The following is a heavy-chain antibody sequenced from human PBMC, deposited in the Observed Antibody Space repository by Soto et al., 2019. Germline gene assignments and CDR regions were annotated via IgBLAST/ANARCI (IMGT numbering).Heavy chain of an antibody. Sequence: QVQLVQSGSESMQPGASVKVSCKGSGYNFNSHSINWSRHAPEQGLEWMEWINLNAGNPTYEQGFTGRFVLSVDTSVSTVYLQILSLKADESVVYYCARDRASGSFDYWGQGVLVSVAS. CDR2: INLNAGNP. V-gene: IGHV7-4-1*01. D-gene: IGHD1-26*01. J-gene: IGHJ4*02. CDR3: ARDRASGSFDY. CDR1: GYNFNSHS.